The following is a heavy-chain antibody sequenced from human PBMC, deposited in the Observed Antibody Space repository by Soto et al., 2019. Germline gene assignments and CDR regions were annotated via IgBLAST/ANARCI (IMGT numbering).Heavy chain of an antibody. D-gene: IGHD6-13*01. CDR2: IYYSGST. J-gene: IGHJ4*02. V-gene: IGHV4-30-4*01. CDR1: GGSISSGDYY. Sequence: QVQLQESGPGLVKPSQTLSLTCTVSGGSISSGDYYWSWIRRPPGKGLEWIGYIYYSGSTYYNPSLKSRVTISVDTSKNQFSLKLSSVTAADTAVYYCARHTTGYSSSWHLDYWGQGTLVTVSS. CDR3: ARHTTGYSSSWHLDY.